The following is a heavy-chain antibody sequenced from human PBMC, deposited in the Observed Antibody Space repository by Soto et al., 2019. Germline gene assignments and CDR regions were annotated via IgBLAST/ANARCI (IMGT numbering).Heavy chain of an antibody. CDR3: AKGPVVPVVSYYYGMDV. Sequence: EVQLVESGGGLVQPGGSLRLSCETSKFTFSTYWMSWVRQAPGRGLEWVANINHDGSETFFVDSVRGRFTISRDNAKNSLYLQMNSLRAEDTAVYYCAKGPVVPVVSYYYGMDVWGQGTTVTVSS. D-gene: IGHD2-2*01. CDR1: KFTFSTYW. V-gene: IGHV3-7*01. J-gene: IGHJ6*02. CDR2: INHDGSET.